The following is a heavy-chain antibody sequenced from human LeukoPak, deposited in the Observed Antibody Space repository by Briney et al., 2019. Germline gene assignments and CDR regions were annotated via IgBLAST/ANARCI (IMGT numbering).Heavy chain of an antibody. Sequence: PGGSLRLSCAASGFTFSSYEMNWVRQAPGKGLEWVSYISSSGSTIYYADSVKGRFTISRDNAKNSLYLQMNSLRAEDMALYYCAKGDSGSYSGDAFDIWGQGTMVTVSS. CDR2: ISSSGSTI. D-gene: IGHD1-26*01. CDR1: GFTFSSYE. J-gene: IGHJ3*02. V-gene: IGHV3-48*03. CDR3: AKGDSGSYSGDAFDI.